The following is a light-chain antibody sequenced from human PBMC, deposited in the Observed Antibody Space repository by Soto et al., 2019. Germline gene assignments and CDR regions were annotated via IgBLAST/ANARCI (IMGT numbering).Light chain of an antibody. J-gene: IGKJ1*01. Sequence: EIVLTQSPGTLSLSPGDTAALSCRASQSVSNNYLAWYQQKPGQAPRLLIYVASSRATDIPDRFSRSAYGTDFTLTISRLETEDFEVYHYHLYGTSHLMFDQGTKVEIK. CDR3: HLYGTSHLM. CDR1: QSVSNNY. V-gene: IGKV3-20*01. CDR2: VAS.